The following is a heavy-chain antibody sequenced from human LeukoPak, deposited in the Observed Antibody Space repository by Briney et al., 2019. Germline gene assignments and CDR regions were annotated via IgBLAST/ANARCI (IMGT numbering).Heavy chain of an antibody. CDR3: ATYYVNGAGRGH. V-gene: IGHV4-61*08. J-gene: IGHJ4*02. CDR2: NMNT. Sequence: SETLSLTCIVSGASFSSGDHHWSWIRQAPGKRLEWIGHNMNTYYNPSLKSRVTISIDTSKNQFSLMLSTVTAADTAIYYCATYYVNGAGRGHWGPGTLVTVSS. D-gene: IGHD2-8*01. CDR1: GASFSSGDHH.